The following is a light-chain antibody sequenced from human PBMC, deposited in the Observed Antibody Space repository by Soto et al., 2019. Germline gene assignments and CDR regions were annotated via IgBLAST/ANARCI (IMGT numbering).Light chain of an antibody. CDR1: QDIRTY. J-gene: IGKJ2*01. V-gene: IGKV1-16*02. Sequence: DIQMTQSPSSLSASVGDRVTITCRASQDIRTYLAWFQQKPGKAPKSLIYSTSSVLSGVPPQFSGSGSGTHFTLTIRSLQPDDSATYYCQQYYSFPNTFGQGTKLEIK. CDR2: STS. CDR3: QQYYSFPNT.